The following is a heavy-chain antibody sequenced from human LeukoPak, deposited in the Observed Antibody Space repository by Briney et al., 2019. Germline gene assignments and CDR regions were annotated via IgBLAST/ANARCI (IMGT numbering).Heavy chain of an antibody. CDR3: ARASSSTRYYYYGMDV. CDR2: ISAYNGNT. J-gene: IGHJ6*04. Sequence: ASVKVSCKASGYTFTSYGISWVRQAPGQGLEWMGWISAYNGNTNYAQKLQGRVTMTTDTSTSTAYMELRSPRSDDTAVYYCARASSSTRYYYYGMDVWGKGTTVTVSS. CDR1: GYTFTSYG. D-gene: IGHD6-13*01. V-gene: IGHV1-18*04.